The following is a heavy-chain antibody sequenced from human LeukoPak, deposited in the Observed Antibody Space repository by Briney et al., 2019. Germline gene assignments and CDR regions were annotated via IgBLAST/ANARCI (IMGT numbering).Heavy chain of an antibody. CDR2: IIPIFGTA. J-gene: IGHJ3*02. CDR1: GGTFSSYA. D-gene: IGHD1-1*01. Sequence: ASVKVSCKASGGTFSSYAISWVRQAPGQGLEWMGRIIPIFGTANYAQKFQGRVTITTDESTSTAYMELSSLRAEDTAVYYCARGASGIAFDIWGQGTMVTVSS. V-gene: IGHV1-69*05. CDR3: ARGASGIAFDI.